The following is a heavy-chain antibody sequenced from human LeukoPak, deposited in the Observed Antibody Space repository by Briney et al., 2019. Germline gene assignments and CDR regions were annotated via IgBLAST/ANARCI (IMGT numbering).Heavy chain of an antibody. V-gene: IGHV4-34*01. Sequence: SETLSLTCAVYGGCFSGYYWSWIRQPPGKGLEWIGEINHSGSTNYNPSLKSRVTISVDTSKNQFSLKLSSVTAADTAVYYCARVYCGGDCSSGGPKYYFDYWGQGTLVTVSS. D-gene: IGHD2-21*02. CDR3: ARVYCGGDCSSGGPKYYFDY. CDR1: GGCFSGYY. J-gene: IGHJ4*02. CDR2: INHSGST.